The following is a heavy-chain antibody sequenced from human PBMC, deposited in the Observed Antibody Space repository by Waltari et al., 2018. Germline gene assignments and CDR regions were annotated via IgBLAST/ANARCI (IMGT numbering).Heavy chain of an antibody. CDR3: ARGGGYGGSIFDH. CDR2: IYSTGSN. D-gene: IGHD2-15*01. V-gene: IGHV4-59*01. Sequence: QVQLQESGAGLVKPSETMSLNCTVSGGPISNYYWSWVRQSAGKEPEWIGYIYSTGSNDYNPPLKSLVTMSVDTSKNQFSLMLTSVSAAETAVYFCARGGGYGGSIFDHWGRGTLVTVSS. J-gene: IGHJ4*02. CDR1: GGPISNYY.